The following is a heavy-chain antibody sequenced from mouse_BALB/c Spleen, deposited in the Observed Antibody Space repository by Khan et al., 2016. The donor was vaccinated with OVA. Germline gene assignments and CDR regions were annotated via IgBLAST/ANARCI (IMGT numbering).Heavy chain of an antibody. J-gene: IGHJ3*01. CDR2: IISGDIYT. Sequence: EVELVESGGDLVKPGGSLKLSCAASGFTFSSYGMSWVRQTPDKRLEWVAIIISGDIYTYYPDSVKGRFTISRDNAKNTPYLQMSSLKSEDTAMYYCARQGYGGGVDYWGQGTVVTVSA. CDR1: GFTFSSYG. CDR3: ARQGYGGGVDY. V-gene: IGHV5-6*01. D-gene: IGHD1-1*01.